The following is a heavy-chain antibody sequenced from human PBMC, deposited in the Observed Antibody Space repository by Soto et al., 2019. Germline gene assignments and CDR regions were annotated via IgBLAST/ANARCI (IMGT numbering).Heavy chain of an antibody. D-gene: IGHD1-1*01. V-gene: IGHV1-2*04. J-gene: IGHJ6*02. CDR3: ARSTPDYYYYGMVV. Sequence: QVQLVQSGAEVKKPGASVKVSCKASGYTFTGYYMHWVRQAPGQGLEWMGWINPNSGGTNYAPKFQGWVTMTRDTSISTAYTELSRMRTDDTAVEYCARSTPDYYYYGMVVWGQGTTVTVSS. CDR2: INPNSGGT. CDR1: GYTFTGYY.